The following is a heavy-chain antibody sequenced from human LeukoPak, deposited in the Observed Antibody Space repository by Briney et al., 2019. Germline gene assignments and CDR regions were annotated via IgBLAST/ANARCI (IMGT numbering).Heavy chain of an antibody. CDR3: ARGPIYYYGSGSNRGSAFDI. CDR2: INHSGST. Sequence: SGTLSLTCAVCGGSFSGYYWSWIRQPPGKGLEWIGEINHSGSTNYNPSLKSRVTISVDTSKNQFSLKLSSVTAADTAVYYCARGPIYYYGSGSNRGSAFDIWGQGTMVTVSS. J-gene: IGHJ3*02. D-gene: IGHD3-10*01. V-gene: IGHV4-34*01. CDR1: GGSFSGYY.